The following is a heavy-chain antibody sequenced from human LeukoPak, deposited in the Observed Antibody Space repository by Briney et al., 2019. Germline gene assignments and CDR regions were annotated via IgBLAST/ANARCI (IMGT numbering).Heavy chain of an antibody. CDR1: GFTVIINY. Sequence: GGSLRLSCAASGFTVIINYMSWVRQAPGKGLEWVSYISSSGSSIYYADSVKGRFTISRDNAKNSLYLQMNSLRAEDTAVYYCARDFVGSGYSPFDYWGQGTLVTVSS. D-gene: IGHD3-22*01. V-gene: IGHV3-11*04. CDR3: ARDFVGSGYSPFDY. J-gene: IGHJ4*02. CDR2: ISSSGSSI.